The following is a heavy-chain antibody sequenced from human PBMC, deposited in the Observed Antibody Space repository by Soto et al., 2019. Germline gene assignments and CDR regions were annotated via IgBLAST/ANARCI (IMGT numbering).Heavy chain of an antibody. J-gene: IGHJ4*02. V-gene: IGHV3-74*01. CDR1: GFTSSNYW. D-gene: IGHD4-4*01. Sequence: GGSLRLSYAASGFTSSNYWMHWVRQAPGKGLVWVSRIKSDGSSTSYADSVKGRFTISRDNAKNTLYLQMNSLRAEDTAVYYCARGSNHFDYWGQGTLVTVSS. CDR2: IKSDGSST. CDR3: ARGSNHFDY.